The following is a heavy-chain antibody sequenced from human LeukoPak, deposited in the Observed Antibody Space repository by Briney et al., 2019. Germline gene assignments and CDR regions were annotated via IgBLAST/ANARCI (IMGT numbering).Heavy chain of an antibody. CDR2: INPNSGGT. Sequence: ASVKVSCKASVYTFTGYYMHWVRQAPGQGLEWMGWINPNSGGTNYAQKFQGRVTMTRDTSISTAYMELSRLRSDDTAVYYCARGRNIAVAGTRWFDPWGQGTLVPVSS. J-gene: IGHJ5*02. CDR3: ARGRNIAVAGTRWFDP. D-gene: IGHD6-19*01. V-gene: IGHV1-2*02. CDR1: VYTFTGYY.